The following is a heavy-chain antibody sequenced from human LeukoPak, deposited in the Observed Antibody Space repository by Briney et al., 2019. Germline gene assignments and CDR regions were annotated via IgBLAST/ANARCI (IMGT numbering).Heavy chain of an antibody. CDR2: ISAYNGNT. Sequence: GASVKVSCKSSGYTFTSYGISWVRQAPGQGLEWMGWISAYNGNTNYAQKLQGRVTMTTDTSTSTAYMELRSLRSDDTAVYYCAREFGYYDGSGFQFDPWGQGTLVTVSS. CDR1: GYTFTSYG. D-gene: IGHD3-22*01. CDR3: AREFGYYDGSGFQFDP. J-gene: IGHJ5*02. V-gene: IGHV1-18*01.